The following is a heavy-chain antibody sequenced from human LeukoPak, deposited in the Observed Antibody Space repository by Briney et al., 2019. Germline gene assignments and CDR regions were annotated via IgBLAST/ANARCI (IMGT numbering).Heavy chain of an antibody. V-gene: IGHV4-38-2*02. J-gene: IGHJ4*02. CDR3: ARDGNYYDSSGLI. CDR2: IYHSGST. CDR1: GYSISSGYY. Sequence: TSSETLSLTCTVSGYSISSGYYWGWIRQPPGKGLEWIGSIYHSGSTYYNPSLKSRVTISVDTSKNQFSLKLSSVTAADTAVYYCARDGNYYDSSGLIWGQGTLVTVSS. D-gene: IGHD3-22*01.